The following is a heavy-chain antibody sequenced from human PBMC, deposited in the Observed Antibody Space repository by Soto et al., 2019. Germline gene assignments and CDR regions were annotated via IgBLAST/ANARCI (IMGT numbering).Heavy chain of an antibody. D-gene: IGHD6-13*01. Sequence: TLSLTCAVYGGSFSGYYWSWIRQPPGKGLEWIGEINHSGSTNYNPSLKSRVTISVDTSKNQFSLKLSSVTAADTAVYYCARGVWGGYSSSWTSGPYYYYGMDVWGQGTTVTVSS. V-gene: IGHV4-34*01. J-gene: IGHJ6*02. CDR1: GGSFSGYY. CDR3: ARGVWGGYSSSWTSGPYYYYGMDV. CDR2: INHSGST.